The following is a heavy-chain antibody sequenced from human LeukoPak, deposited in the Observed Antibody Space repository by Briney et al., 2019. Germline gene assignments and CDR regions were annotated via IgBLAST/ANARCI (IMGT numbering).Heavy chain of an antibody. CDR2: ISDSGGST. V-gene: IGHV3-23*01. Sequence: GGSLRLSCAASGFTFRTYAMSWVRQAPGKGLEWVSSISDSGGSTYYADSVKGRFTNSRDNSKNTLYLQMSSLGAEDTAVYYCARGRRSSCYSGVDSWGQGTLVTVSS. CDR3: ARGRRSSCYSGVDS. CDR1: GFTFRTYA. J-gene: IGHJ4*02. D-gene: IGHD2-2*02.